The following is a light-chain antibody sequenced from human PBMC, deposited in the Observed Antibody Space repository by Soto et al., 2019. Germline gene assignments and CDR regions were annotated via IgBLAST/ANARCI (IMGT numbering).Light chain of an antibody. J-gene: IGKJ3*01. CDR2: GAS. V-gene: IGKV3-15*01. CDR1: QSVSTD. Sequence: VMTQSPPTLSVSPGERATLSCRASQSVSTDLAWYQQKPGQAPRLLIYGASTRATDVPARFSGGGSGTECTLTISSLHSEDVAIYYCQQYNDWPQITFGPGTKVDIK. CDR3: QQYNDWPQIT.